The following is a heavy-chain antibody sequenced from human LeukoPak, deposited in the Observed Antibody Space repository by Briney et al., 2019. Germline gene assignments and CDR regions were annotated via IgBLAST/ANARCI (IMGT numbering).Heavy chain of an antibody. CDR3: ARDLGRIGVTGTRGFDS. V-gene: IGHV1-2*02. J-gene: IGHJ4*02. D-gene: IGHD6-19*01. CDR1: GYTFTGYY. CDR2: INPNSGGT. Sequence: GASVKVSCKASGYTFTGYYMHWVRQAPGQGLEWMGWINPNSGGTNYAQKFQGRVTMTRDTSISTAYMDLGRLTSDDTAVYYCARDLGRIGVTGTRGFDSWGQETLVTVSS.